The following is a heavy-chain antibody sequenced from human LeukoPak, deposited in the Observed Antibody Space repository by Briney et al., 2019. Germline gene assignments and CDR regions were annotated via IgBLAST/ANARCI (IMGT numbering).Heavy chain of an antibody. V-gene: IGHV3-11*04. Sequence: PGGSLRLSCAASGLTVSSSYMSWVRQAPGKGLEWVSYISSSGSNIQYADSVKGRFTISRDNAKNSLFLQMNSLRDDDTAVYYCARRYCSGATCPQGYWGQGTLVTVSS. J-gene: IGHJ4*02. CDR2: ISSSGSNI. D-gene: IGHD2-8*02. CDR3: ARRYCSGATCPQGY. CDR1: GLTVSSSY.